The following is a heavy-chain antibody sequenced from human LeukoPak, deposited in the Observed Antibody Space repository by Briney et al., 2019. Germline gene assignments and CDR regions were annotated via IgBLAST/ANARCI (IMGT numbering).Heavy chain of an antibody. V-gene: IGHV3-7*03. J-gene: IGHJ4*02. CDR3: AKDSTMVRGVIPD. Sequence: GGSLRLSCAASGFTFSSYWMSWVRQAPGKGLEWVANIKQDGSEKYYVDSVKGRFTIARDNAKNSLYLQMNSLRAEDTALYYCAKDSTMVRGVIPDWGQGTLVTVSS. CDR2: IKQDGSEK. D-gene: IGHD3-10*01. CDR1: GFTFSSYW.